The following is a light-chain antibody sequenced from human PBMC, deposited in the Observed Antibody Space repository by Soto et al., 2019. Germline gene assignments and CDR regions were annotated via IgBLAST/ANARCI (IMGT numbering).Light chain of an antibody. J-gene: IGLJ2*01. V-gene: IGLV1-51*01. CDR3: GTWDNSLSAV. CDR1: SSNIGSNY. Sequence: SVLTQPPSVSAAPGQKVTISCSGSSSNIGSNYVSWYQQLPGAAPKLLIYDNGKRPSGIPDRFSGSQSGTSATLGITGLQTGDEADYYFGTWDNSLSAVFGGGTKVTVL. CDR2: DNG.